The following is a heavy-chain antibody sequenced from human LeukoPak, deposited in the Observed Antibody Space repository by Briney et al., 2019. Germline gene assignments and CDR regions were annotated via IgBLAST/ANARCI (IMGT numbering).Heavy chain of an antibody. J-gene: IGHJ2*01. CDR2: ITGSGGST. V-gene: IGHV3-23*01. CDR1: GFTFINYG. CDR3: ARRWYFDL. Sequence: GGTLRLSCAASGFTFINYGMNWVRQAPGKGLEWVSGITGSGGSTYYADSVKGRFTISRDNSKNTLYLQMNSLRTEDTAVYYCARRWYFDLWGRGTLVTVSS.